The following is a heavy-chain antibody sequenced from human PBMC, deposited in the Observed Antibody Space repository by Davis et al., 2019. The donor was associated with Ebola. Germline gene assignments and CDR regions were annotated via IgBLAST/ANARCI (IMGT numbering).Heavy chain of an antibody. D-gene: IGHD2-2*01. CDR1: GYTLTSYG. CDR2: ISVDNGNT. V-gene: IGHV1-18*01. CDR3: ARYATTYTLRNDY. Sequence: ASVKVSCKASGYTLTSYGMSWVRQAPGQGLEWMGWISVDNGNTNYAQKLQGIVTMTTDTSTNTAYMELRSLTSDDTAVYYCARYATTYTLRNDYWGQGTLVTVSS. J-gene: IGHJ4*02.